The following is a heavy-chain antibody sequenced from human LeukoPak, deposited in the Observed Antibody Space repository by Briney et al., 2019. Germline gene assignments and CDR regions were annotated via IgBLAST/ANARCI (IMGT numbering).Heavy chain of an antibody. Sequence: GGSLRLSCAASGFTFSSYSMNWVRQAPGKGLEWVSYISSGSSTIYYADSVKGRFTISRDNAKNSLYLQMNSLRAEDTAVYYCARDMKVAATRVNAFDIWGQGTMVTVSS. V-gene: IGHV3-48*04. J-gene: IGHJ3*02. CDR1: GFTFSSYS. CDR3: ARDMKVAATRVNAFDI. D-gene: IGHD2-15*01. CDR2: ISSGSSTI.